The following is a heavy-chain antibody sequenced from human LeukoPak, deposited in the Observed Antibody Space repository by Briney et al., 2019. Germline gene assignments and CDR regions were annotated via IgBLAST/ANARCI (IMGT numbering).Heavy chain of an antibody. CDR2: IYNTGST. V-gene: IGHV4-4*07. CDR1: GGSISSYY. Sequence: SETLSLTCTVSGGSISSYYWSWIRQPAGKGLEWIGRIYNTGSTNYNPSLKSRVTISVDTSKNQFSLKLSSVTAADTAVYYCARVLGNCSSTSCYRYYFDYWGQGTLVTVSS. J-gene: IGHJ4*02. D-gene: IGHD2-2*02. CDR3: ARVLGNCSSTSCYRYYFDY.